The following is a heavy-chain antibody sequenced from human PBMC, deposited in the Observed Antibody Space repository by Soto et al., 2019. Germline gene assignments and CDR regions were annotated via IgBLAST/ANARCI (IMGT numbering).Heavy chain of an antibody. V-gene: IGHV1-69*05. CDR2: IIPIFGTA. J-gene: IGHJ4*02. Sequence: ASVKVSCKASGYTFTGYAIHWVRQAPGQGLEWMGGIIPIFGTANYAQKFQGRVTITTDESTSTAYMELSSLRSEDTAVYYCATPGVWGQGTLVTVSS. D-gene: IGHD3-10*01. CDR1: GYTFTGYA. CDR3: ATPGV.